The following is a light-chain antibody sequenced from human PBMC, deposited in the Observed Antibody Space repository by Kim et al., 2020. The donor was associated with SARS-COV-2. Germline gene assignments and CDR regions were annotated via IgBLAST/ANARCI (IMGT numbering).Light chain of an antibody. Sequence: SEIVGDRVTIMCQARRDIVNRVNWYQPKPGKAPNLLIYDVSRLVLGAPSRFSGTGFGTDFTFTIDSLQPEDVAAYYCQQSDNLPYTFGLGTKLEI. CDR1: RDIVNR. J-gene: IGKJ2*01. V-gene: IGKV1-33*01. CDR2: DVS. CDR3: QQSDNLPYT.